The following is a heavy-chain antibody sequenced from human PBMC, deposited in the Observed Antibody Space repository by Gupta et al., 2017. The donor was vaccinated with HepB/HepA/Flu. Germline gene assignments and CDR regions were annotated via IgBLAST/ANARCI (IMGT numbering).Heavy chain of an antibody. CDR2: ISSSSSYI. CDR3: AREATTAMVTSSYFDY. D-gene: IGHD5-18*01. CDR1: GFTFSSYS. J-gene: IGHJ4*02. V-gene: IGHV3-21*01. Sequence: EVQLVESGGGLVKPGGSLRLSCAASGFTFSSYSMNWVRQAPGKGLEWVSSISSSSSYIYYADSVKGRFTISRDNAKNSLYLQMNSLRAEDTAVYYCAREATTAMVTSSYFDYWGQGTLVTVSS.